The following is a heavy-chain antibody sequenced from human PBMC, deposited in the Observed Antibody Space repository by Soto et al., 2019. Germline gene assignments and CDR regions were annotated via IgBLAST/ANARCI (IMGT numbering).Heavy chain of an antibody. J-gene: IGHJ6*04. CDR2: IYYSGST. D-gene: IGHD3-3*01. CDR1: GGSISSYY. Sequence: SETLSLTCTVSGGSISSYYWSWIRQPPGKGLEWIGYIYYSGSTNYNPSLKSRVTISVDTSKNQFSLKLSSVTAADTAVYYCARDNTRFLEWPPLDVWGKGTTVTVSS. CDR3: ARDNTRFLEWPPLDV. V-gene: IGHV4-59*01.